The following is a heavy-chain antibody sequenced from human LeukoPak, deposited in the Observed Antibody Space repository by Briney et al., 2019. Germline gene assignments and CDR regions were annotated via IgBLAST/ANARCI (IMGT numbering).Heavy chain of an antibody. CDR1: GFTFSSYA. CDR3: VKRRYDSSGYFDY. V-gene: IGHV3-23*01. CDR2: ISGSGGST. J-gene: IGHJ4*02. D-gene: IGHD3-22*01. Sequence: GGSLRLSCVASGFTFSSYAMSWVRQAPGKGLEWVSVISGSGGSTYYADSVKGRFTISRDNSQNTLYLQMNSLRAEDTAVYYCVKRRYDSSGYFDYWGQGTLVTVSS.